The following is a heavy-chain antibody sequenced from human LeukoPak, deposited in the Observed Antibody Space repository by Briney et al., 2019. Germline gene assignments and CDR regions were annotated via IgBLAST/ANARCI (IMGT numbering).Heavy chain of an antibody. CDR3: ARVNPGMAAIDY. CDR1: GGSISSGDYY. J-gene: IGHJ4*02. V-gene: IGHV4-30-4*08. Sequence: ASETLSLTCTVSGGSISSGDYYWSWIRQPPGKGLEWIGYIYYSGSTYYNPSLKSRVTISVDTSKNQFSLKLSSVTAAVTAVYYCARVNPGMAAIDYWGQGTLVTVSS. D-gene: IGHD2-15*01. CDR2: IYYSGST.